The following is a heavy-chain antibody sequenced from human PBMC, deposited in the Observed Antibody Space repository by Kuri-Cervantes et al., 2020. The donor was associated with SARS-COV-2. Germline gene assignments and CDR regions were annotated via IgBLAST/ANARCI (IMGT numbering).Heavy chain of an antibody. CDR3: VRARCIYRSYLRFDY. V-gene: IGHV3-21*01. CDR1: GFTFSSYS. CDR2: ISSSISYI. J-gene: IGHJ4*02. D-gene: IGHD6-6*01. Sequence: GGSLRLSCAASGFTFSSYSMNWVRQAPGKGLEWVSSISSSISYIYYADSVKGRFTISRYNAKNSVHLQMSSLRAGDPAVYYCVRARCIYRSYLRFDYWGQGAVVTVSS.